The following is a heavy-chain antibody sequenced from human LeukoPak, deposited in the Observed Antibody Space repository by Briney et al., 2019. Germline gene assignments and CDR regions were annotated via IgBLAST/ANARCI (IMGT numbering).Heavy chain of an antibody. Sequence: ASVKVSCKASGGTFSSYAISWVRQAPGQGLEWMGGFDPEDGETIYAQKFQGRVTMTEDTSTDTAYMELSSLRSEDTAVYYCATLIRPYYYDSSGYYSYWFDPWGQGTLVTVSS. CDR3: ATLIRPYYYDSSGYYSYWFDP. D-gene: IGHD3-22*01. CDR1: GGTFSSYA. J-gene: IGHJ5*02. V-gene: IGHV1-24*01. CDR2: FDPEDGET.